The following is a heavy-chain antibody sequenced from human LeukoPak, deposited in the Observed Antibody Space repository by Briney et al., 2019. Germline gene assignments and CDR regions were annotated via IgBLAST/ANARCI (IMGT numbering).Heavy chain of an antibody. V-gene: IGHV1-69*02. CDR2: PILGIA. J-gene: IGHJ6*02. CDR3: ASSAPDTATYYYYGMDV. D-gene: IGHD5-18*01. Sequence: PILGIANYAQKFQGRVTITADKSTSTAYMELSSLRSEDTAVYYCASSAPDTATYYYYGMDVWGQGTTVTVSS.